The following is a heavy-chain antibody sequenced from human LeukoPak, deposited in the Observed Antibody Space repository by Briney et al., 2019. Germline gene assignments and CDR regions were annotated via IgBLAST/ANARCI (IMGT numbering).Heavy chain of an antibody. CDR3: ARANSYLAAAVV. CDR1: GYSISSGYY. J-gene: IGHJ4*02. D-gene: IGHD6-13*01. V-gene: IGHV4-61*01. CDR2: IYYSGST. Sequence: SETLSLTCTVSGYSISSGYYWGWIRQPPGKGLEWIGYIYYSGSTNYNPSLKSRVTISVDTSKNQFSLKLSSVTAADTAVYYCARANSYLAAAVVWGQGTLVTVSS.